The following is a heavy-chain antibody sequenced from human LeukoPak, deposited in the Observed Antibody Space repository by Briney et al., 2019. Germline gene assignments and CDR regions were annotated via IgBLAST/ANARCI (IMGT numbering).Heavy chain of an antibody. V-gene: IGHV1-18*01. J-gene: IGHJ6*02. D-gene: IGHD5-12*01. CDR3: ARGVEYSGYERYGMDG. Sequence: ASVKVSCKASGYTFTSYGISWVRQAPGQGLEWMGWTSAYKGNTNYAQKLQGRVTMTTDPSTSTAYMELRSLRSDDTAVYSCARGVEYSGYERYGMDGGGQGTMATVS. CDR1: GYTFTSYG. CDR2: TSAYKGNT.